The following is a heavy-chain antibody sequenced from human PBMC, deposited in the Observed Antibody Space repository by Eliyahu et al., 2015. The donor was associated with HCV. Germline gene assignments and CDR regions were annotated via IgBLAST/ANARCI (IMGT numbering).Heavy chain of an antibody. V-gene: IGHV6-1*01. CDR2: TYYRSKWSN. D-gene: IGHD3-10*02. CDR1: GDSVSSNXXA. Sequence: QVQLQQSGPGLVKPSQTLSLTCAISGDSVSSNXXAWNXIXQSPSRGLEWLGRTYYRSKWSNDYAVSVKGRITINPDTSKNQFSLQLNSVTPEDTAVYYCAREMTGRVRGSIVTVALGYGMDVWGQGTTVTVSS. CDR3: AREMTGRVRGSIVTVALGYGMDV. J-gene: IGHJ6*02.